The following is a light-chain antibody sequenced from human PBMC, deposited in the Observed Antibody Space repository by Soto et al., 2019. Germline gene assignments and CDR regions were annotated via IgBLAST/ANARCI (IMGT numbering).Light chain of an antibody. CDR3: QQYNTFPLT. Sequence: DIQMTQSPSTLSASVGDRVTITCRASQSLSSWLAWYQEKPGKAPKLLIYKASSLESGVPSRFSGSGSETEFTLTISSLQPDDFATYHCQQYNTFPLTFGGGTKVEIK. J-gene: IGKJ4*02. CDR1: QSLSSW. CDR2: KAS. V-gene: IGKV1-5*03.